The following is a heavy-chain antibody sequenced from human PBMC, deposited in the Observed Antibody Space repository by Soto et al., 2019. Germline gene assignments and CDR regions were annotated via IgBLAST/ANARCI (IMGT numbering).Heavy chain of an antibody. CDR2: NNQRGNT. J-gene: IGHJ5*02. Sequence: PSETLSLTCAVYGGSFSGYYWGLIRQPPRKGLEGIGENNQRGNTNNKPSLKRRVTRSVDTSKNQSSLKLSSVTAADTAVYYCATRGATSPDNHWFDPWGQGTLVTVSS. CDR3: ATRGATSPDNHWFDP. CDR1: GGSFSGYY. D-gene: IGHD1-26*01. V-gene: IGHV4-34*01.